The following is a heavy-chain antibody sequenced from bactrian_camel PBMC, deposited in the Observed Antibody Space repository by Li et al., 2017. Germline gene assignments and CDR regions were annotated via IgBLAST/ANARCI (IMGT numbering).Heavy chain of an antibody. CDR1: GFDFNLNA. Sequence: VQLVESGGGLVQPGGSLRLSCAASGFDFNLNAMSWVRQAPGKGLEWVLTIDSAAIYTYYTDSMKGRFTISRDNATNTVYLQMNSLKPEDTAVYYCVSLVGRPLVHQGTQVTVS. CDR2: IDSAAIYT. J-gene: IGHJ4*01. V-gene: IGHV3S40*01. D-gene: IGHD2*01.